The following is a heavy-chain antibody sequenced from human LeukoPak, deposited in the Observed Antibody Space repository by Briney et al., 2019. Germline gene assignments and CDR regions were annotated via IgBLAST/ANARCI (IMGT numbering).Heavy chain of an antibody. CDR1: GGSISSGGYS. Sequence: PSETLSLTCTVSGGSISSGGYSWSWIRQPPGKGLEWIGYIYHSGSTYYNPSLKSRVTISVDRSKNQFSLKLSSVTAADTAVYYCARVLGSPGGSYFYYYYYMDVWGKGTTVTVSS. V-gene: IGHV4-30-2*01. CDR3: ARVLGSPGGSYFYYYYYMDV. J-gene: IGHJ6*03. CDR2: IYHSGST. D-gene: IGHD1-26*01.